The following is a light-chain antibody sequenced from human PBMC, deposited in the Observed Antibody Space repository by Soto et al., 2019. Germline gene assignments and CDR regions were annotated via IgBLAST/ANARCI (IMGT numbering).Light chain of an antibody. CDR3: QVWDSNSEQIYV. Sequence: SYELTQPPSVSVAPGQTARVTCGGANIGSKGVHWYRQPPGQAPVMVLYDDSDRPSGIPERISGSNSGNTATLTISNIEAGDEADYYCQVWDSNSEQIYVFGGGTKVTVL. J-gene: IGLJ1*01. CDR2: DDS. V-gene: IGLV3-21*02. CDR1: NIGSKG.